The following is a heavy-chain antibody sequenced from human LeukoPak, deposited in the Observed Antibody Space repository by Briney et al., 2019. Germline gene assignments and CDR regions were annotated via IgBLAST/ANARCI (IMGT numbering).Heavy chain of an antibody. D-gene: IGHD6-19*01. CDR2: IFNDGNA. Sequence: GGSLRLSCAASGFAVSTNYMTWVRQAPGKGLEWVSVIFNDGNAYYADSVKGRFTISRDNSKNTLYLQMNSLRAEDTALYYCARDQTVAGDWGQGTLVTVSS. J-gene: IGHJ4*02. V-gene: IGHV3-66*01. CDR1: GFAVSTNY. CDR3: ARDQTVAGD.